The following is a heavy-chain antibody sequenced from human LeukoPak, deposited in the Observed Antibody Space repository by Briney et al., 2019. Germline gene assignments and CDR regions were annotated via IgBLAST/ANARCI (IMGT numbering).Heavy chain of an antibody. V-gene: IGHV1-69*13. Sequence: ASVKVPCKASGGTFSSYAISWVRQAPGQGLEWMGGIIPIFGTANYAQKFQGRVTITADESTSTAYMELSSLRSEDTAVYYCARGRTVTTDFYFDYWGQGTLVTVSS. CDR2: IIPIFGTA. D-gene: IGHD4-17*01. CDR1: GGTFSSYA. CDR3: ARGRTVTTDFYFDY. J-gene: IGHJ4*02.